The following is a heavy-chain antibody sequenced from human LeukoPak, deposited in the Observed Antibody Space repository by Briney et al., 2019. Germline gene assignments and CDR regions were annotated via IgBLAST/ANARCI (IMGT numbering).Heavy chain of an antibody. CDR3: ARVSYSSSFLGYYYYYMDV. CDR2: INHSGST. CDR1: GGSFSGYY. V-gene: IGHV4-34*01. Sequence: SETLSLTCAVSGGSFSGYYWSWIRRPPGKGLEVIGEINHSGSTNYNASLESWVTISVDTAKNQFSLKLSTVTAADTAVYYCARVSYSSSFLGYYYYYMDVWGKGTTVTVSS. J-gene: IGHJ6*03. D-gene: IGHD6-6*01.